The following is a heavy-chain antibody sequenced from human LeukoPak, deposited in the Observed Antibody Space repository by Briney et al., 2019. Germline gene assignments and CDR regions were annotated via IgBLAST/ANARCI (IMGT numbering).Heavy chain of an antibody. CDR3: ARPQGVASVWDFTY. CDR1: GXSISSSSDY. Sequence: SETLSLACTVSGXSISSSSDYWGWLRQPPGKGLEWIGRIYYSGSTYYNPSLKSRVTMSVDTSKNQFSQKVRSGTAADTAVYYCARPQGVASVWDFTYWGQGTLVTVSA. J-gene: IGHJ4*02. V-gene: IGHV4-39*01. CDR2: IYYSGST. D-gene: IGHD5-12*01.